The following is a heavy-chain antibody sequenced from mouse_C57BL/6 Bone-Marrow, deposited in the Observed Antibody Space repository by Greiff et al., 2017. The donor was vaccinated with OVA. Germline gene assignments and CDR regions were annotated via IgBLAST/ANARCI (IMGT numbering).Heavy chain of an antibody. CDR1: GFNIKDDY. CDR2: LDPENGDT. V-gene: IGHV14-4*01. CDR3: STDYSNYPAWIAY. Sequence: VQLQQSGAELVRPGASVKLSCTASGFNIKDDYMHWVKQRPEQGLEWIGWLDPENGDTEYASKFQGKATITADTSSNTAYLQLSSLTSEDTAVYYCSTDYSNYPAWIAYWGQGTLVTVSA. J-gene: IGHJ3*01. D-gene: IGHD2-5*01.